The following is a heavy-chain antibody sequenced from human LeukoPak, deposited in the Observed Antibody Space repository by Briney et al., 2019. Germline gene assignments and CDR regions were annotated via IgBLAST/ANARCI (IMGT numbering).Heavy chain of an antibody. J-gene: IGHJ4*01. CDR2: INHSGST. V-gene: IGHV4-34*01. CDR3: ARQSDSGGYFEY. D-gene: IGHD3-10*01. CDR1: GGSFSGYY. Sequence: PSETLSLTCAVYGGSFSGYYWSWIRQPPGKGLEWIGEINHSGSTNYNPSLKSRVTISVDTSKNQFSLRLSSVTAADTAVYYCARQSDSGGYFEYWGHGIRVTVSA.